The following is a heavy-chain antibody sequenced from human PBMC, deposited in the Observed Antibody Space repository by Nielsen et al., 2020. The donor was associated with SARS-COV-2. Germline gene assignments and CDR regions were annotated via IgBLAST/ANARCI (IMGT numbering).Heavy chain of an antibody. CDR1: GFTFSGSA. D-gene: IGHD4-23*01. CDR2: IRSYANEYAT. Sequence: GGSLRLSCVASGFTFSGSAMHWVRQASGKGLGWLGRIRSYANEYATAYAASVKGRFTISRDDSKNTAYLQMNSLKTEDTAVYYCSSPTVAYWGQGTLVTVSS. CDR3: SSPTVAY. J-gene: IGHJ4*02. V-gene: IGHV3-73*01.